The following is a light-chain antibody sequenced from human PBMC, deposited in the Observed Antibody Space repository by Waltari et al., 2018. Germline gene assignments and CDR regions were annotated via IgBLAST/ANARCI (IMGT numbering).Light chain of an antibody. V-gene: IGLV1-47*01. Sequence: QSVLTQPPSASGTPGPRVTISCSGSSSNIGTNYVNWYQQFPGTAPKLLIYRNNQRPSGVPDRFSGSKSGTSASLAISGLRSEDEAEYYCAAWDASHVVFGGGTKLTVL. J-gene: IGLJ2*01. CDR1: SSNIGTNY. CDR2: RNN. CDR3: AAWDASHVV.